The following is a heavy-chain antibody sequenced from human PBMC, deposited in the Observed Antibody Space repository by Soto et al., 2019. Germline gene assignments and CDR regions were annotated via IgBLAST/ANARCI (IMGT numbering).Heavy chain of an antibody. CDR2: INPSGGST. D-gene: IGHD6-19*01. Sequence: GASVKVSCKASGYTFTSYGISWVRQAPGQGLEWMGIINPSGGSTSYAQKFQGRVTMTRDTSTSTVYMELSSLRSEDTAVYYCARDQRRQWPYYFDYWGQGTLVTVSS. CDR3: ARDQRRQWPYYFDY. V-gene: IGHV1-46*03. CDR1: GYTFTSYG. J-gene: IGHJ4*02.